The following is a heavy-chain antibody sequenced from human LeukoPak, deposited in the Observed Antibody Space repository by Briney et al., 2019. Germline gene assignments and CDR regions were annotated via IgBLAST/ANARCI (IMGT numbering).Heavy chain of an antibody. J-gene: IGHJ4*02. CDR3: ARSEMATRVPFDY. CDR1: GGTFSSYA. Sequence: ASVKVSCKASGGTFSSYAISWVRQAPGQGLEWMGGIIPIFGTANYAQKFQGRVTITADKSTSTAYMELSSLRSDDTSVYYCARSEMATRVPFDYWGQGTLVTVSS. V-gene: IGHV1-69*06. CDR2: IIPIFGTA. D-gene: IGHD5-24*01.